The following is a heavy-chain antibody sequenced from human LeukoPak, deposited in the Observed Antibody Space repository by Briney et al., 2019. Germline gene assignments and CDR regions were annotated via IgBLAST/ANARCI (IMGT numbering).Heavy chain of an antibody. V-gene: IGHV3-21*01. Sequence: PGGSLRLSCAASGFTFRAYAMSWVRQAPGKGLEWVSSISSSSSYIYYADSVKGRFTISRDNAKNLLYLQMNSLRAEDTAVYYCARGGDYYDSSGYTIGTEYFRHWGQGTLVTVSS. J-gene: IGHJ1*01. CDR3: ARGGDYYDSSGYTIGTEYFRH. CDR2: ISSSSSYI. CDR1: GFTFRAYA. D-gene: IGHD3-22*01.